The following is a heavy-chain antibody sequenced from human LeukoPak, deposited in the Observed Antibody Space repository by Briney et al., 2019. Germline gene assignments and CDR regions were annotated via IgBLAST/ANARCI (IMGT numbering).Heavy chain of an antibody. Sequence: SETLSLTCAVYGGSFSGYYWSWIRQPPGKGLEWIGEINHSGSTNYNPSLTSRVTISVDTSKNQFSLKLSSVTAADTAVYYCARGRVGAATAGDWFDPWGQGTLVTVSS. CDR2: INHSGST. CDR3: ARGRVGAATAGDWFDP. V-gene: IGHV4-34*01. D-gene: IGHD1-26*01. CDR1: GGSFSGYY. J-gene: IGHJ5*02.